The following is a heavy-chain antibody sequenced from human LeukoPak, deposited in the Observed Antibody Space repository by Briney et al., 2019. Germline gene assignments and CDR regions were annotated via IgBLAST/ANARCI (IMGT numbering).Heavy chain of an antibody. CDR1: GCTFSKYA. Sequence: GGSLRLFCAASGCTFSKYAMSWVRQAPGKGLEWVSVISGNGGRTYYADSVKGRFTISRDNSKNTLYLQMNSLRAEDTAVYYCAKVRDLDTVLGRFDNWGQGTLVTVSS. CDR3: AKVRDLDTVLGRFDN. CDR2: ISGNGGRT. D-gene: IGHD5-18*01. V-gene: IGHV3-23*01. J-gene: IGHJ5*02.